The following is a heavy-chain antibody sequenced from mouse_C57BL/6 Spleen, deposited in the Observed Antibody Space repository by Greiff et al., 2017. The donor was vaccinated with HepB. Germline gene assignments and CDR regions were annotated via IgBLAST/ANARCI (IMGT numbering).Heavy chain of an antibody. V-gene: IGHV5-16*01. CDR2: INYDGSST. D-gene: IGHD1-1*01. J-gene: IGHJ2*01. CDR1: GFTFSDYY. CDR3: ARDRDYGTGYFDY. Sequence: EVKLVESEGGLVQPGSSMKLSCTASGFTFSDYYMAWVRQVPEKGLEWVANINYDGSSTYYLDSLKSRFIISRDNAKNILYLQISSLKSEDTATYYCARDRDYGTGYFDYWGQGTTLTVSS.